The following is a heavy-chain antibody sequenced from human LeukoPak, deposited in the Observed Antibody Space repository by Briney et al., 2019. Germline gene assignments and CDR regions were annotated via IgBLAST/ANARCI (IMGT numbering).Heavy chain of an antibody. CDR3: ARQPQAGLRLGGLDY. Sequence: PSETLSLTCTVSGGSISSYYWSWIRQPPGEGLEWIGYIYYSGSTNYNPSLKSRVTISVDTSKNQFSLKLSSVTAADTAVYYCARQPQAGLRLGGLDYWGQGTLVTVSS. CDR1: GGSISSYY. D-gene: IGHD3-16*01. V-gene: IGHV4-59*08. CDR2: IYYSGST. J-gene: IGHJ4*02.